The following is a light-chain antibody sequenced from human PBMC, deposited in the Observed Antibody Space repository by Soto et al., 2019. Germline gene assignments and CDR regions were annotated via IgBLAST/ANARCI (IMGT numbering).Light chain of an antibody. J-gene: IGKJ2*01. CDR1: QSVSSSY. CDR2: ETS. Sequence: EVVLTQSPGTLSLSRGARATLSCRASQSVSSSYLAWYQQKPGQAPRLLIYETSTRATGIPDRFSGSGSGADFTLTISRVEPEDVAVYYCQLYRNSLYTFGQGTNLEIK. CDR3: QLYRNSLYT. V-gene: IGKV3-20*01.